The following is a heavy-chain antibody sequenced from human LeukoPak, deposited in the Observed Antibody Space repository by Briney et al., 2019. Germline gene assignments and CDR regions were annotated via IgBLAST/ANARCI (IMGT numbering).Heavy chain of an antibody. J-gene: IGHJ6*02. V-gene: IGHV3-53*01. CDR3: ARDRNYYYGMDV. CDR2: IYSGGST. Sequence: GGSLRLSCAASGFTVSSNYMSWVRQAPGKGLEWVSVIYSGGSTYYADSVKGRFTISRDNSKNTLYLQMNSLRAEDTAVYYCARDRNYYYGMDVWGQGATVTVSS. CDR1: GFTVSSNY.